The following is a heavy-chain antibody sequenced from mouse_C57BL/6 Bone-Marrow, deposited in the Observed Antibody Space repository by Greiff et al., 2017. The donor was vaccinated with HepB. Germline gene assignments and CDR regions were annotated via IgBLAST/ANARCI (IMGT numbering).Heavy chain of an antibody. Sequence: QVQLQQPGAELVRPGSSVKLSCKASGYTFTSYWMHWVKQRPIQGLEWIGNIDPSDSETHYNQKFKDKATLTVDKSSSTAYMQLSSLTSEDSAVYYCAGDGYYGWYFDVWGTGTTVTVSS. D-gene: IGHD2-3*01. J-gene: IGHJ1*03. CDR3: AGDGYYGWYFDV. CDR1: GYTFTSYW. V-gene: IGHV1-52*01. CDR2: IDPSDSET.